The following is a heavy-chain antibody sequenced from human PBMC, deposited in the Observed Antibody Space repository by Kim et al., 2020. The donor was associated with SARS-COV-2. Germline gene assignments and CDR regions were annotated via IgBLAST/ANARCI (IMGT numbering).Heavy chain of an antibody. CDR2: ISSSGSTI. D-gene: IGHD3-10*01. Sequence: GGSLRLSCAASGFTFSDYYMAWIRQAPGKGLEWVSYISSSGSTIHYADSVKGRFTISRDNAKNSVSLQMNSLRAEDTAVDYCRSSGSFYGDYVMDGWGQG. J-gene: IGHJ6*02. CDR3: RSSGSFYGDYVMDG. CDR1: GFTFSDYY. V-gene: IGHV3-11*01.